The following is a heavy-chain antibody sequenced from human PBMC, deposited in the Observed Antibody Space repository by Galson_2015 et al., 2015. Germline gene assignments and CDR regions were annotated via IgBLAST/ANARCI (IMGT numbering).Heavy chain of an antibody. CDR1: GFIFSNAW. CDR2: IKSKSVGGTT. Sequence: SLRLSCAASGFIFSNAWMSWVRQAPGKGLEWVGRIKSKSVGGTTDHAAPVKGRFTVSRDDSKNMAYLQMNSLKPEDTAMYYCTTDFSDGWFGGWGQGTLVTVPS. J-gene: IGHJ4*02. CDR3: TTDFSDGWFGG. D-gene: IGHD3-10*01. V-gene: IGHV3-15*01.